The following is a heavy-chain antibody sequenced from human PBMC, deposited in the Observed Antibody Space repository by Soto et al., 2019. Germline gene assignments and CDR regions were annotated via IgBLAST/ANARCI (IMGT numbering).Heavy chain of an antibody. CDR2: IYHSGST. D-gene: IGHD3-9*01. J-gene: IGHJ6*02. CDR3: ARGGTYYDILTGYYYYYGMDV. CDR1: GGSISSSNW. Sequence: PSETLSLTCAVSGGSISSSNWWSWVRQPPGKGLEWIGEIYHSGSTNYNPSLKSRVTISVDKSKNQFSLKLSSVTAADTAVYYCARGGTYYDILTGYYYYYGMDVWGQGTTVTVSS. V-gene: IGHV4-4*02.